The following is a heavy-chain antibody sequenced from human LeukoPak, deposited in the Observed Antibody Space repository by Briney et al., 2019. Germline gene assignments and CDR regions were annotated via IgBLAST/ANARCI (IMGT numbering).Heavy chain of an antibody. CDR2: IYSGGST. CDR1: GFTLSRYA. J-gene: IGHJ4*02. CDR3: AREGYSYGYNY. V-gene: IGHV3-53*01. D-gene: IGHD5-18*01. Sequence: PGGSLRLSCAASGFTLSRYAMSWVRQAPGKGLEWVSVIYSGGSTYYADSVKGRFTISRDNSKNTLYLQMNSLRAEDTAVYYCAREGYSYGYNYWGQGTLVTVSS.